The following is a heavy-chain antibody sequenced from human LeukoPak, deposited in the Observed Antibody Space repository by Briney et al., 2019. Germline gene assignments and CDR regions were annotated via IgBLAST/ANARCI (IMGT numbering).Heavy chain of an antibody. Sequence: PSETLPLTCTVSGGSISSGGYYWSWNRQHPGKGLEWIGYIYYSGSTYYNPSPKSRVTISVDTSKNQFSLKLSSVTAADTAVYYCARVIDYYMDVWGKGTTVTVSS. V-gene: IGHV4-31*03. CDR1: GGSISSGGYY. J-gene: IGHJ6*03. D-gene: IGHD2-15*01. CDR2: IYYSGST. CDR3: ARVIDYYMDV.